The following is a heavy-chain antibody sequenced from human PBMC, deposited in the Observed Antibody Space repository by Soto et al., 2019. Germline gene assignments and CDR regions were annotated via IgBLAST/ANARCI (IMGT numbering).Heavy chain of an antibody. CDR3: ARLGKYCSGGSCYLARGFDT. J-gene: IGHJ5*02. CDR1: GGTFSSYA. D-gene: IGHD2-15*01. CDR2: IIPIFGTA. Sequence: SVKVSCKASGGTFSSYAISWVRQAPGQGLEWMGGIIPIFGTANYAQKFQGRVTITADESTSTAYMELSSLRSEDTAVYYCARLGKYCSGGSCYLARGFDTWGQGTLVTVSS. V-gene: IGHV1-69*13.